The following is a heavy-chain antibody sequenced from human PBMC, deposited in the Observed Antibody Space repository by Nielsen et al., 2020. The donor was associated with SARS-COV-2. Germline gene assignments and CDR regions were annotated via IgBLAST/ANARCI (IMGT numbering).Heavy chain of an antibody. V-gene: IGHV3-30*01. CDR2: ASYDGSNR. Sequence: GSLRLSCIASGFTLSNYPMRWVRQAPGTGLEWVASASYDGSNRNYADSVKGRFTISKDNPNNMLYLQMNRLRPEDTAVYYCARDRIEPGDDAFDVWGQGTLVTVSS. D-gene: IGHD5-18*01. J-gene: IGHJ3*01. CDR1: GFTLSNYP. CDR3: ARDRIEPGDDAFDV.